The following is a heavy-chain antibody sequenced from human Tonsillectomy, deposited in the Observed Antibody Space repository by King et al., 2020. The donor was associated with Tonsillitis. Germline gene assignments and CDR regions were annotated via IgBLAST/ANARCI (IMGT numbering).Heavy chain of an antibody. J-gene: IGHJ3*02. Sequence: QLQESGPGLVKPSETLSLTCTVSGGAIRSYYWSCIRQPPGKGLEWIGVIFYSGSTNYNPSLKSRVTSSVYTAKNQFSLRLTSVTAADTAVYYCVRHIGASRAFDIWGQGTMVTVSS. D-gene: IGHD3-16*01. CDR1: GGAIRSYY. V-gene: IGHV4-59*01. CDR3: VRHIGASRAFDI. CDR2: IFYSGST.